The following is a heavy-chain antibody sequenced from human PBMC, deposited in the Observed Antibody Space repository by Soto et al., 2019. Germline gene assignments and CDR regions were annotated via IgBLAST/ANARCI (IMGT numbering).Heavy chain of an antibody. D-gene: IGHD6-13*01. CDR1: GYTFTNYY. Sequence: ASVKVSCKASGYTFTNYYVHWVRQAPGQGPEWMGVINPSGGSTRDAQKFQGRVTMTRDTSTSTVHMELSSLRSEDTAVYYCARGDSSSWFYHFYYGMDVWGQGTTVTVSS. V-gene: IGHV1-46*01. CDR3: ARGDSSSWFYHFYYGMDV. J-gene: IGHJ6*02. CDR2: INPSGGST.